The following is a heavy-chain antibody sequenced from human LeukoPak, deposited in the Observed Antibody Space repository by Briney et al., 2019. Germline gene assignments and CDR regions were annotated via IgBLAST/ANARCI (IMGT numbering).Heavy chain of an antibody. J-gene: IGHJ4*02. D-gene: IGHD2-15*01. CDR3: ARYRRCSGDSRFSVFDY. CDR1: GGSISTSSYY. CDR2: IYYSGST. Sequence: SETLSLTCTVSGGSISTSSYYWGWIRQPPGKGLECIGNIYYSGSTYYNPSLKSRVTISVDTSKNQFSLNLSSVTAADTAVYYCARYRRCSGDSRFSVFDYWGQGTLVTVSS. V-gene: IGHV4-39*07.